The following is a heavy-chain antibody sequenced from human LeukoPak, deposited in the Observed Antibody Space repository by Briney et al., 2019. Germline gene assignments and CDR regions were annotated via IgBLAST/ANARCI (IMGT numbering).Heavy chain of an antibody. J-gene: IGHJ6*03. CDR3: AKEGYSRGYYSYYYMDV. CDR2: INSDGINT. V-gene: IGHV3-74*01. Sequence: GGSLRLSCAASGFTFSNYGMNWVRQAPGKGLVWVSRINSDGINTSYADSVKGRFTISRDNSKNTLYVQMNSLRAEDTAVYYCAKEGYSRGYYSYYYMDVWGKGTTVTVSS. CDR1: GFTFSNYG. D-gene: IGHD6-13*01.